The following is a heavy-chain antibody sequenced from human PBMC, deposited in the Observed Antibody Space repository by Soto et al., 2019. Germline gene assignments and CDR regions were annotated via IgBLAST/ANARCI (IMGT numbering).Heavy chain of an antibody. V-gene: IGHV1-2*02. Sequence: ASVKVSCKASGYTFTGYYLHWVRQAPGQGLEWMGWINPYSGDTNSAQSFQGRVTMTSDTSIRTAYMELSRLRYDDTAVYYCARVRDRYSSSWYNFQHWGQGKLVTVS. J-gene: IGHJ1*01. D-gene: IGHD6-13*01. CDR1: GYTFTGYY. CDR3: ARVRDRYSSSWYNFQH. CDR2: INPYSGDT.